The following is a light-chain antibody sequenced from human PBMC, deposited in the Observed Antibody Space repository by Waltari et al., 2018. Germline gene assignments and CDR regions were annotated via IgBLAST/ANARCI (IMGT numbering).Light chain of an antibody. CDR2: VVT. CDR1: SCDVGAFDS. V-gene: IGLV2-14*01. Sequence: QSTLTQPPSVSGSPGQSITISCTGTSCDVGAFDSVSWYQHHPGEAPAPIIYVVTRRPSGVSIRFSASGSGNTDSLTITGLRPEDEATYFCGSDTSRDTPTMLFGGGTKLTV. CDR3: GSDTSRDTPTML. J-gene: IGLJ2*01.